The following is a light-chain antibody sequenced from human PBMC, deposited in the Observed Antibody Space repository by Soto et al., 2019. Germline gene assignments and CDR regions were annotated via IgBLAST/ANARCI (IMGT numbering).Light chain of an antibody. Sequence: EVVLTQSPATLSLSPGERATLSCRASQSVSSSYLAWYQQKPGQAPRLLIYGASSRATGIPDRFGGSGSGTDFTLTISRLEPEDFAVYYCQQYDSSPLTFGGGTKVDI. V-gene: IGKV3-20*01. CDR2: GAS. CDR3: QQYDSSPLT. J-gene: IGKJ4*01. CDR1: QSVSSSY.